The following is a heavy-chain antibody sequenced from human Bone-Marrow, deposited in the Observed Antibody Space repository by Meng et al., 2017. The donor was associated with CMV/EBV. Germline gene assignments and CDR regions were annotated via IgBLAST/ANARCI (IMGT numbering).Heavy chain of an antibody. CDR3: ASIGGTMITTRRGYYGMDV. V-gene: IGHV3-74*01. D-gene: IGHD3-22*01. Sequence: GESLKISCVVSGFCSLDYGIHWVRQAPGKVLVWVSRINSDGSSTSYADSVKGRFTISRDNAKNTLYLQMNSLRAEDTAVYYCASIGGTMITTRRGYYGMDVWGQGTTVTVSS. CDR2: INSDGSST. CDR1: GFCSLDYG. J-gene: IGHJ6*02.